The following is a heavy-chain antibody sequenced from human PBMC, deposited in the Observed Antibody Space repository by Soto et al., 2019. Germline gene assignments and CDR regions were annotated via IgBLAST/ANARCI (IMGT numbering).Heavy chain of an antibody. Sequence: QVQLVESGGGVVQPGRSLRLSCAASGFTFSSHGMHWVRQAPGKGLDWVAVIWYDGSNKYYADSVKGRFTISRDNFQKMLYMEMNSLRVEETALNYFARLVEGKRVDVWGQGTTVTVSS. J-gene: IGHJ6*02. D-gene: IGHD2-15*01. CDR2: IWYDGSNK. CDR3: ARLVEGKRVDV. CDR1: GFTFSSHG. V-gene: IGHV3-33*01.